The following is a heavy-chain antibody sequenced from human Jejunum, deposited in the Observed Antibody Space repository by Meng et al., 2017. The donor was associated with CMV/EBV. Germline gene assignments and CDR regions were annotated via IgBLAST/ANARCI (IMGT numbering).Heavy chain of an antibody. V-gene: IGHV4-34*02. CDR3: ARELGYCSGGNCYGGTFDY. CDR1: GGTVSGHY. D-gene: IGHD2-15*01. J-gene: IGHJ4*02. CDR2: MIPSGVT. Sequence: PPQHGGGAVMRPARPLSPTCDVSGGTVSGHYWSWIRQTPGKGLEWIGEMIPSGVTIYNPSLKGRVTISVDTSKNQFSLKLTSVTAADTALYYCARELGYCSGGNCYGGTFDYWGQGTLVTVSS.